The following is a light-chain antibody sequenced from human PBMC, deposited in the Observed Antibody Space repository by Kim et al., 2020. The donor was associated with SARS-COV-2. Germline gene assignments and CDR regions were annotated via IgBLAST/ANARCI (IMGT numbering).Light chain of an antibody. CDR2: AAS. CDR1: QNINSH. Sequence: DIQMTPSPSSLSASVGDRVTITCRTSQNINSHLNWYHQNPGRAPKLLIYAASTLQGGVPSRFSGSGSETDFTLTISSLQPEDFATYFCQQTYIYPFTFRPGTKVDI. J-gene: IGKJ3*01. V-gene: IGKV1-39*01. CDR3: QQTYIYPFT.